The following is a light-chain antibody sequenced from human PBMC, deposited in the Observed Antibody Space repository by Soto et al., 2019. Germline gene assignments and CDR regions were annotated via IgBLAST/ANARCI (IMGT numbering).Light chain of an antibody. V-gene: IGKV1-39*01. CDR1: QKISYY. Sequence: DIQMTLSPSPLSASVGDRVTITCRASQKISYYLNWFQQRPGKAPQLLIFGASNLHIGVPSRFSGSGSGTDFALTISSLQPEDFATYHCQQSYTTPWTFGQGTKV. CDR3: QQSYTTPWT. CDR2: GAS. J-gene: IGKJ1*01.